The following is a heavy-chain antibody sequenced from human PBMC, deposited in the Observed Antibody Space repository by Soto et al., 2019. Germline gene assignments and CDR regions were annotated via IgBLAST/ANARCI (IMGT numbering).Heavy chain of an antibody. CDR2: IIPIFGTA. CDR3: ARVRGDYGDYFNAFDI. Sequence: QVQLVQSGAEVKKPGSSVKVSCKASGGTFSSYAISWVRQAPGQGLEWMGGIIPIFGTANYAQKFQGRVTITADESTSTAYMELSSLRSEDTAVYYGARVRGDYGDYFNAFDIWGQGTMVTVSS. D-gene: IGHD4-17*01. J-gene: IGHJ3*02. V-gene: IGHV1-69*01. CDR1: GGTFSSYA.